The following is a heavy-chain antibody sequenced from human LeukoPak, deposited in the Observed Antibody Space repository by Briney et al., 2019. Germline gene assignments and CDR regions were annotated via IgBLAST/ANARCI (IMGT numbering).Heavy chain of an antibody. Sequence: GESLKISWKGSGYSFTSYWIGWVRQMPGEGLELMGVIYPCDSDTRYSPSFQGQVTISADKSISTAYLQWSSLKASDTAMYYCARGGSAYYYYMDVWGKGTTVTVSS. CDR2: IYPCDSDT. CDR1: GYSFTSYW. CDR3: ARGGSAYYYYMDV. V-gene: IGHV5-51*01. D-gene: IGHD3-16*01. J-gene: IGHJ6*03.